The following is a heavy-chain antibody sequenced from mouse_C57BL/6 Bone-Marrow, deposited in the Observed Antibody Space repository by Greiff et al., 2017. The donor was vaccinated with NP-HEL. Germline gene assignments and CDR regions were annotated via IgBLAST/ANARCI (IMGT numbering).Heavy chain of an antibody. V-gene: IGHV1-50*01. J-gene: IGHJ3*01. D-gene: IGHD4-1*01. CDR3: ARGGLIGTDFFAY. Sequence: VQLQQPGAELVKPGASVKLSCKASGYTFTSYWMQWVKQRPGQGLEWIGEIDPSDSYTNYNQKFKGKATLTVDTSSSTAYMQLSSLTSEDSAVYYCARGGLIGTDFFAYWGQGTLVTVSA. CDR1: GYTFTSYW. CDR2: IDPSDSYT.